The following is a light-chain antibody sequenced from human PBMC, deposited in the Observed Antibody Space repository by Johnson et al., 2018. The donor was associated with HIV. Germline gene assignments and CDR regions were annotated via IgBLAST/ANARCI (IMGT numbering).Light chain of an antibody. CDR3: GTGDRSLNAGGV. Sequence: QSVLTQPPSVSAAPGQKVTISCSGSSSNIGNNYVSWYQQLPGTAPRLLIYENSNRPSGIPDRFSGSKSGPSATLPITCLQTGDEADDYCGTGDRSLNAGGVFGTGTKVTVL. CDR2: ENS. V-gene: IGLV1-51*02. CDR1: SSNIGNNY. J-gene: IGLJ1*01.